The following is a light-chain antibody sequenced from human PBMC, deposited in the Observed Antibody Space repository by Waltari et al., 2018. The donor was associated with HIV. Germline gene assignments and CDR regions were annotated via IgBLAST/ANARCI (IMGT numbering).Light chain of an antibody. V-gene: IGKV1-39*01. CDR2: RAS. Sequence: DIQLTQSPSSLSASIGGRVTITCRSSQSISSFLNWYQQRPGKGPNLLIYRASTLQNGVPSRFIGSGSGTYFTLTISSLQPEDFATYFCQQSYSTRYTFGQGTKLEIK. J-gene: IGKJ2*01. CDR1: QSISSF. CDR3: QQSYSTRYT.